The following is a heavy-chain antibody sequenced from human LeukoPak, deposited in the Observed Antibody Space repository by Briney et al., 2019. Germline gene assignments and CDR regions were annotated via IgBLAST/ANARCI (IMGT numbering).Heavy chain of an antibody. D-gene: IGHD5-24*01. V-gene: IGHV1-2*02. CDR1: GYTFTGYY. CDR2: INPNSGGT. J-gene: IGHJ6*02. Sequence: WASVKVSCKASGYTFTGYYMHWVRQAPGQGLEWMGWINPNSGGTNYAQKFQGRVTMTRDTSISTAYMELSRLRSDDTAVYYCAKVRQLGGAFYGMDVWGQGTTVTVSS. CDR3: AKVRQLGGAFYGMDV.